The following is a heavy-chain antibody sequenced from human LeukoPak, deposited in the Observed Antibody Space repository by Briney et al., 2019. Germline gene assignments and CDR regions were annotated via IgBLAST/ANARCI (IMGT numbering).Heavy chain of an antibody. CDR3: AKDLNGYSSGWYYYYGMDV. D-gene: IGHD6-19*01. V-gene: IGHV3-9*01. CDR1: GFTFDDYA. Sequence: PGRSLRLSCAASGFTFDDYAMHWVRQAPGKGLEWVSGISWNSGSIGYADSVKGRFTISRDNAKNSLYLQMNSLRAEDTALYYCAKDLNGYSSGWYYYYGMDVWGQGTTVTVSS. J-gene: IGHJ6*02. CDR2: ISWNSGSI.